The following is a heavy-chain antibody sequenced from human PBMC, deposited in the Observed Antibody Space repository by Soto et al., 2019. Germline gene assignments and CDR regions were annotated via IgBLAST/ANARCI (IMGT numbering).Heavy chain of an antibody. CDR3: ATDGISSGWYFGVGY. V-gene: IGHV1-46*01. CDR2: INPSGGST. Sequence: ASVKVSCKASGYTFTSYYMHWVRQAPGQGLEWMGIINPSGGSTRYAQKFQGRVTMTEDTSTDTAYMELSSLRSEDTAVYYCATDGISSGWYFGVGYWGQGTLVTVSS. CDR1: GYTFTSYY. J-gene: IGHJ4*02. D-gene: IGHD6-19*01.